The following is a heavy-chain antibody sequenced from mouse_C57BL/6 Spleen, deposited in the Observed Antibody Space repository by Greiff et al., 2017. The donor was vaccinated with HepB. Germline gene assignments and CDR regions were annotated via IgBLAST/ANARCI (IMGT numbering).Heavy chain of an antibody. J-gene: IGHJ2*01. CDR2: ISDGGSYT. D-gene: IGHD1-1*01. V-gene: IGHV5-4*01. Sequence: EVQLQESGGGLVKPGGSLKLSCAASGFTFSSYAVSWVRQTPEKRLEWVATISDGGSYTYYPDNVKGRFTISRDNAKNNLYLQMSHLKSEDTAMYYCARDQNYYGSSPYFDYWGQGTTLTVSS. CDR3: ARDQNYYGSSPYFDY. CDR1: GFTFSSYA.